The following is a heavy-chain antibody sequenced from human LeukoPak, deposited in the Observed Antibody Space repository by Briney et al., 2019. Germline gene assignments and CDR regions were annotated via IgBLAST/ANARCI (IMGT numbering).Heavy chain of an antibody. J-gene: IGHJ4*02. D-gene: IGHD2-2*01. CDR3: ARLAPQPTSY. Sequence: PGGSLRLSCAASGFTFSSYWMSWVRQAPGKGLEWVANIKQDGSEKYYADSVKGRFTISRDNAKNTLYLQMNSLRVEDTAIYYCARLAPQPTSYWGQGTLVTVSS. CDR1: GFTFSSYW. V-gene: IGHV3-7*01. CDR2: IKQDGSEK.